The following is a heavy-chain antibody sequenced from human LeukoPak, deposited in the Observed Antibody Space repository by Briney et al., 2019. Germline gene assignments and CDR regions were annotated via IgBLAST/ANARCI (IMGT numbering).Heavy chain of an antibody. CDR3: ARADYYVIDY. V-gene: IGHV4-31*03. CDR1: GGSISSGGYY. D-gene: IGHD3-10*02. Sequence: SETLSLTCTDSGGSISSGGYYWSWIRQHPGKGLEWIGYIYYSGSTYYNPSLKSRVTISVDTSKNQFSLKLSSVTAADTAVYYCARADYYVIDYWGQGTLVTVSS. CDR2: IYYSGST. J-gene: IGHJ4*02.